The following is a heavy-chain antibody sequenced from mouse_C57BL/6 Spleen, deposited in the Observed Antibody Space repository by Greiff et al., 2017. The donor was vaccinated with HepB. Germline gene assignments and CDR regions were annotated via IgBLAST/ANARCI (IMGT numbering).Heavy chain of an antibody. D-gene: IGHD1-1*01. Sequence: EVQLQQSGPELVKPGASVKISCKASGYTFTDYYMNWVKQSHGKSLEWIGDINPNNGGTSYNQKFKGKATLTVDKSSSTAYMELRSLTSEDSAVYYCARWYYGGDVWGIGTTVTVSS. J-gene: IGHJ1*03. CDR2: INPNNGGT. V-gene: IGHV1-26*01. CDR3: ARWYYGGDV. CDR1: GYTFTDYY.